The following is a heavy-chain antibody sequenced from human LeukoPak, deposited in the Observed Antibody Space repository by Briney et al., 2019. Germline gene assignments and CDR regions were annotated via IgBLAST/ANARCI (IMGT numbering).Heavy chain of an antibody. CDR1: GFTFTSYS. CDR2: VSDGGGST. V-gene: IGHV3-23*01. J-gene: IGHJ4*02. CDR3: AKKGQADDGGKPD. Sequence: GGSLRLSCAASGFTFTSYSMSWVRQAPGKGLEWVSAVSDGGGSTYYADSVKGRFTISRDNSKNTLYLQMNNLRVDDTAVYYCAKKGQADDGGKPDWGQGTLVTVSS.